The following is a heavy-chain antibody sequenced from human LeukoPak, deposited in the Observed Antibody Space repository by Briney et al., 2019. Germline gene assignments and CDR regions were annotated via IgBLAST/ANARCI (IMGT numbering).Heavy chain of an antibody. D-gene: IGHD3-10*01. V-gene: IGHV3-53*01. CDR3: ARAGAMVRDYMDV. J-gene: IGHJ6*03. CDR2: IYSGGST. CDR1: GFTVSSNY. Sequence: GGSLRLSCAASGFTVSSNYMSWVRQAPGKGLEWVSIIYSGGSTFYADSVKGRFTISRDNSKNTLYLQMNSLRAEDTALYYCARAGAMVRDYMDVWGKGTTVTVSS.